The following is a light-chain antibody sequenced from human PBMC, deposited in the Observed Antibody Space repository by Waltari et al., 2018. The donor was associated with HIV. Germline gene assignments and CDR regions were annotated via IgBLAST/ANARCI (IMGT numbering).Light chain of an antibody. J-gene: IGLJ1*01. V-gene: IGLV2-8*01. CDR1: SSDVGCYKY. CDR2: EVS. CDR3: SSYAGSNNLV. Sequence: QSALTQPPSASGSPGQSVTISCTGTSSDVGCYKYVSWYQQHPGKAPKLMIYEVSNGPSGVPDRYTGSKSGNTAALTVSGLQAEDEADYCCSSYAGSNNLVFGTGTKVTVL.